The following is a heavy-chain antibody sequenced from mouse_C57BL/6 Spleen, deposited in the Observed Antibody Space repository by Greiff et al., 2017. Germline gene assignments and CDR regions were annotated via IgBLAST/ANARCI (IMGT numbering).Heavy chain of an antibody. V-gene: IGHV1-59*01. D-gene: IGHD2-10*01. CDR2: IDPSDSYT. CDR1: GYTFTSYW. J-gene: IGHJ3*01. CDR3: AGGLLSWFAY. Sequence: VQLQQPGAELVRPGTSVKLSCKASGYTFTSYWMHWVKQRPGQGLEWIGVIDPSDSYTNYNHKFKGKATMTVDTSSSTAYMQLSSLTSEDSAVYYCAGGLLSWFAYWGQGTLVTVSA.